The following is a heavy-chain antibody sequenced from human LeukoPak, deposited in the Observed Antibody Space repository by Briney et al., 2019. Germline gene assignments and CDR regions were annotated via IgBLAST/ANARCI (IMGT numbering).Heavy chain of an antibody. V-gene: IGHV3-53*01. Sequence: GGSLRLSCAASGFTVSSSYISWVRQAPGKGLEWVSVSYNDGRTYHADSVKGRFTISRDNSKSTVYLQMDNLRAEDTAVYYCGTIVPNVVATMLTVYWGQGTLVTVSS. CDR2: SYNDGRT. J-gene: IGHJ4*02. CDR3: GTIVPNVVATMLTVY. CDR1: GFTVSSSY. D-gene: IGHD5-12*01.